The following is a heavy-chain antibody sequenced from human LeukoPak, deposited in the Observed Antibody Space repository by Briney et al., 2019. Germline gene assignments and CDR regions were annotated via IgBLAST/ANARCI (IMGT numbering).Heavy chain of an antibody. CDR1: GYTFTSYG. CDR3: ARDPRPYCSSTSCYYGGDY. CDR2: ISAYNGNT. D-gene: IGHD2-2*01. J-gene: IGHJ4*02. V-gene: IGHV1-18*01. Sequence: ASVKVSCKASGYTFTSYGISWVRQAPGQGLGWMGWISAYNGNTNYAQKLQGRVTMTTDTSTSTAYMELRSLRSDDTAVYYCARDPRPYCSSTSCYYGGDYWGQGTLVTVSS.